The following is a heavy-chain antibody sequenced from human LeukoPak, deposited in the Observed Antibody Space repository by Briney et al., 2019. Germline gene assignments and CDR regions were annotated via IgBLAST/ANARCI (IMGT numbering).Heavy chain of an antibody. CDR3: AITVVNGADH. CDR2: INPNSGGT. D-gene: IGHD2-15*01. J-gene: IGHJ4*02. CDR1: GGTFSSYA. Sequence: ASVKVSCKASGGTFSSYAISWVRQAPGQGLEWMGWINPNSGGTNYAQKFQGRVTMTRDTSISTAYMELSRLRSDDTAVYYCAITVVNGADHWGQGTLVTVSS. V-gene: IGHV1-2*02.